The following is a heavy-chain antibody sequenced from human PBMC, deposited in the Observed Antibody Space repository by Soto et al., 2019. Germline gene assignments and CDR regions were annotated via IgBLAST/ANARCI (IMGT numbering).Heavy chain of an antibody. V-gene: IGHV1-69*06. CDR2: IIPIFGTA. D-gene: IGHD1-7*01. CDR3: ARRAGTTGFDP. CDR1: GGTFSSYA. Sequence: AASVKVSCKASGGTFSSYAISWLRQAPGQGLEWMGGIIPIFGTANYAQKFQGRVTITADKSTSTAYMELSSLRSKDTAVYYCARRAGTTGFDPWGQGTLVTVSS. J-gene: IGHJ5*02.